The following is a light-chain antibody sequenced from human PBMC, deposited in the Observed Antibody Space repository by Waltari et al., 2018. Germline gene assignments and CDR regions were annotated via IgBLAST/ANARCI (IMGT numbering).Light chain of an antibody. CDR2: KAS. V-gene: IGKV1-39*01. Sequence: DIQMTQSPSSLSASVGDRVTITCRASENVNNYLNWYQQKPGKAPKLLIYKASTLQGGVPSRFSGSGSGADYTFTISSLQSEDVAIYYCQHNSGTPFTFGPGTKLDIK. CDR1: ENVNNY. J-gene: IGKJ3*01. CDR3: QHNSGTPFT.